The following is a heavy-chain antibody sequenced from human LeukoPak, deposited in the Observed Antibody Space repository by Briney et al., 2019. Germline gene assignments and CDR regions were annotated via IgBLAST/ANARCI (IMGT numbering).Heavy chain of an antibody. V-gene: IGHV4-4*07. CDR1: GGSISSYY. Sequence: SETLSLTCTVSGGSISSYYWSWIRQPPGKGLEWIGRIYTSGSTNYNPSLKSRVTMSVDTSKNQFSLKLSSVTAADTAVYYCARVIVVVPAAMEDAFDIWGQGTMVTVSS. CDR2: IYTSGST. J-gene: IGHJ3*02. CDR3: ARVIVVVPAAMEDAFDI. D-gene: IGHD2-2*01.